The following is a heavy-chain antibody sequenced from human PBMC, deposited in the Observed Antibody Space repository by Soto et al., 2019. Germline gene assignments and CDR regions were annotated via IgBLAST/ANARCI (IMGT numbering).Heavy chain of an antibody. V-gene: IGHV4-59*12. J-gene: IGHJ5*02. CDR2: IYYGGST. Sequence: SETLSLTCTVSGGSISPYYWSWIRQPPGKGLEWVGYIYYGGSTSYNPSLKSRITISLETSKSQISLRLSSVTAADTAVYYCARDPGSGSYYGWFDPWGQGTLVTVSS. D-gene: IGHD3-10*01. CDR1: GGSISPYY. CDR3: ARDPGSGSYYGWFDP.